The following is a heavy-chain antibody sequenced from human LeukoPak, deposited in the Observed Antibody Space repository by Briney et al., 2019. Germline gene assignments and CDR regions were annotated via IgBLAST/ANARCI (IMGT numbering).Heavy chain of an antibody. Sequence: PGGSLRLSCAASEFTFSSHAMTWVREAPGKGLEWVSRISVGGGTTYYADSVKGRFRLSRENSKKPVYLQMNSLRTADTAVYYCAKDSSGWSHIYMDVWGKGTTVTVSS. D-gene: IGHD6-19*01. CDR1: EFTFSSHA. CDR2: ISVGGGTT. J-gene: IGHJ6*03. CDR3: AKDSSGWSHIYMDV. V-gene: IGHV3-23*01.